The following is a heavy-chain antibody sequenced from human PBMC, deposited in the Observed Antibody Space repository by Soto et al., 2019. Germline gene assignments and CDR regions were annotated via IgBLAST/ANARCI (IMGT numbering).Heavy chain of an antibody. CDR2: INHSGST. CDR3: ARGPHYTGYNSARLGYFDY. J-gene: IGHJ4*02. D-gene: IGHD5-12*01. V-gene: IGHV4-34*01. CDR1: GGSFSGYY. Sequence: SETLSLTCAVYGGSFSGYYWSWIRQPPGKGLEWIGEINHSGSTNYNPSLKSRVTISVDTSKSQFSLKLTSVTAADTAVYYCARGPHYTGYNSARLGYFDYWGQGTLVTVSS.